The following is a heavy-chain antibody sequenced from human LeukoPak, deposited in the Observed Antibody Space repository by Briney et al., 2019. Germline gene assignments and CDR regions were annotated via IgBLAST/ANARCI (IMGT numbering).Heavy chain of an antibody. Sequence: SETLSLTCAVYDGSFSGYSWSWIRQPPGKGLEWIGEINHSGSTNYNPSLKSRVTIPLDTSKNQFSLKLSSVTAADTAVYYCARDRPVTGANWFDPWGQGALVTVSS. D-gene: IGHD4-11*01. V-gene: IGHV4-34*01. J-gene: IGHJ5*02. CDR3: ARDRPVTGANWFDP. CDR1: DGSFSGYS. CDR2: INHSGST.